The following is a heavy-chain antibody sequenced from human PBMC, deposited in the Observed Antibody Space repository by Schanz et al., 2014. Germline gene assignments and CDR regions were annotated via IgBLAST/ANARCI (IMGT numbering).Heavy chain of an antibody. CDR2: INPNTGGT. Sequence: QEQLVQSGAEVKTPGDSVKVSCKASGYSIGGYYMHWVRQAAGIGAEWTGRINPNTGGTHYAQKFQGRVTMTTAKSISTVYMAWSRLRSDDTAVYYCARVRSEDYGGMDVWGQGTTVTVSS. V-gene: IGHV1-2*06. CDR3: ARVRSEDYGGMDV. J-gene: IGHJ6*02. CDR1: GYSIGGYY.